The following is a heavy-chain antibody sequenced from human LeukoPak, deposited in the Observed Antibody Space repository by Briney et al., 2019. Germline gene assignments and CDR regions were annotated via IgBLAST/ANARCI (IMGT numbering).Heavy chain of an antibody. CDR2: IYYSGST. D-gene: IGHD3-3*01. Sequence: SETLSLTCTVSGGSISSGDYYWSWIRQPPGKGLEWIGYIYYSGSTYYNPSLKSRVTISVDTSKNQFSLKLSSVTAADTAVYYCARAHTIFGVVIMKATPYYFDYWGQGTLATVSS. CDR1: GGSISSGDYY. CDR3: ARAHTIFGVVIMKATPYYFDY. V-gene: IGHV4-30-4*01. J-gene: IGHJ4*02.